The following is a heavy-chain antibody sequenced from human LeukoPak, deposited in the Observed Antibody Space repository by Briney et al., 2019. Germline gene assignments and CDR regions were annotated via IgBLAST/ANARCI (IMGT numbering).Heavy chain of an antibody. Sequence: GGSLRLSCVASGFTFSSYGMDWVRQAPGKGLEWVAFIRFDGSNKHYAESVKGRFTISRDNSKNTLYLQMNSLRAEDTAVYYCAKSLMAMVRGVDIDCWGQGTLVTVSS. CDR3: AKSLMAMVRGVDIDC. V-gene: IGHV3-30*02. CDR2: IRFDGSNK. CDR1: GFTFSSYG. J-gene: IGHJ4*02. D-gene: IGHD3-10*01.